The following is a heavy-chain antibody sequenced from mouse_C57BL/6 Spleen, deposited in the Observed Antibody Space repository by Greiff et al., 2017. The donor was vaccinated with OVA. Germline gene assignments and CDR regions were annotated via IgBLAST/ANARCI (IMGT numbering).Heavy chain of an antibody. CDR1: GYTFTSYW. CDR2: IDPSDSYT. CDR3: ARGGEPDY. V-gene: IGHV1-50*01. J-gene: IGHJ2*01. Sequence: QVQLQQPGAELVKPGASVKLSCKASGYTFTSYWMQWVKQRPGQGLEWIGEIDPSDSYTNYNQKFKGKATLTVDTSSSTAYMQLSSLTSEDSAVYYCARGGEPDYWGQGTTLTVSS.